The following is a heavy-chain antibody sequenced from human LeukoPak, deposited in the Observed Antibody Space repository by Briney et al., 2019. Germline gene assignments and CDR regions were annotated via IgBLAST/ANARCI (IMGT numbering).Heavy chain of an antibody. Sequence: GESLKISCKGSGYTFTNYWIAWVRQMPGKGLEWMGIIYPGASDTRYSPSFQGQVPISVDNSIATAYLQWSRLKASDPAMYYCARHDCSGGSCSGDYWGQGTLVTVSS. CDR2: IYPGASDT. CDR3: ARHDCSGGSCSGDY. V-gene: IGHV5-51*01. D-gene: IGHD2-15*01. J-gene: IGHJ4*02. CDR1: GYTFTNYW.